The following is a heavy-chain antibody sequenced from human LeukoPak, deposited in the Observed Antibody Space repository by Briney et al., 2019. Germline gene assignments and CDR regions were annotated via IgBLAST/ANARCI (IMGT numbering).Heavy chain of an antibody. V-gene: IGHV3-48*03. J-gene: IGHJ4*02. CDR1: GFTFSSYE. Sequence: GGSLRLSCAASGFTFSSYEMNWVRQAPGKGLEWVSYISSSGSTIYYADSVKGRFTISRDNAKNSLYRQMNILRAEDTAVYYCARETYYFDYWGQGTLVTVSS. CDR2: ISSSGSTI. CDR3: ARETYYFDY.